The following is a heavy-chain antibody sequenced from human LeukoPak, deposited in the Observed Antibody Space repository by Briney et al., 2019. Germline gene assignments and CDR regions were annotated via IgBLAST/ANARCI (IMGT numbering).Heavy chain of an antibody. V-gene: IGHV3-30*18. CDR3: AKVGATWPYYYYGMDV. D-gene: IGHD1-26*01. J-gene: IGHJ6*02. CDR1: GFTFSDYG. Sequence: GGSLRLSCAASGFTFSDYGMHWVRQAPGKGLEWVAVISYDGSNKYYADSVKGRFTISRDNSKNTLYLQMNSLRAEDTAVYYCAKVGATWPYYYYGMDVWGQGTTVTVSS. CDR2: ISYDGSNK.